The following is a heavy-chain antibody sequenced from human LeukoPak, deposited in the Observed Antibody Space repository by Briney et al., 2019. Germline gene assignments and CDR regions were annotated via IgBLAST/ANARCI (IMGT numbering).Heavy chain of an antibody. CDR3: AREAPGRLRGFDY. V-gene: IGHV1-2*02. CDR1: GYTFTGYY. Sequence: ASVKVSCKASGYTFTGYYMHWVRQAPGQGLEWMGWINPNSGGTNYAQKFQGRVTMTRDTSISTVYMELSNLRSEDTAVYYCAREAPGRLRGFDYWGQGSLVTVSS. CDR2: INPNSGGT. D-gene: IGHD5-18*01. J-gene: IGHJ4*02.